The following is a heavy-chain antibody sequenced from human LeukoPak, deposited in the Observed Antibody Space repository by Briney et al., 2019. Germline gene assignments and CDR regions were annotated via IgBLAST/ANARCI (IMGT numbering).Heavy chain of an antibody. Sequence: GGSLRLSCAASGFTFSSYAMSWVRQAPGKGLEWVSAISGTGGSTYYADSVKGRFTISRDNSKNTLYLQMNSLRAEDTAVYYCAKASSGSYSCFDYWGQGTLVTVSS. CDR2: ISGTGGST. CDR3: AKASSGSYSCFDY. CDR1: GFTFSSYA. J-gene: IGHJ4*02. D-gene: IGHD1-26*01. V-gene: IGHV3-23*01.